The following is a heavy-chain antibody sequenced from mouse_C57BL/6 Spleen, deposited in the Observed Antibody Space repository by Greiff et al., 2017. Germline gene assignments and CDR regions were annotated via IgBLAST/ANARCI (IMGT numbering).Heavy chain of an antibody. D-gene: IGHD1-1*02. CDR1: GYTFTSYW. CDR3: AGGVLWRCMDY. Sequence: QVQLQQPGAELVMPGASVKLSCKASGYTFTSYWMHWVKQRPGQGLEWIGEIDPSDSYTNYNQKFKGKSTLTVDKSANTAYMRLSSLTSEDSVVYYCAGGVLWRCMDYWGQGTSVTVSS. J-gene: IGHJ4*01. CDR2: IDPSDSYT. V-gene: IGHV1-69*01.